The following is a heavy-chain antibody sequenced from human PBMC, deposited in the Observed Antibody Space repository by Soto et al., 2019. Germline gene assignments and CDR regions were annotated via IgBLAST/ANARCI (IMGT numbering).Heavy chain of an antibody. V-gene: IGHV2-5*02. D-gene: IGHD3-16*01. CDR1: GFSLSTRGVG. CDR3: AHKGGGDRILDY. CDR2: IYWVDAK. Sequence: QITLKESGPTLVKPTQTLALTCNFSGFSLSTRGVGVGWIRQPPGKALEWLTLIYWVDAKEYSPSLRSRITITKDPSKNHVVLTMTDMAPVDTATYYCAHKGGGDRILDYWGQGTLVTVSS. J-gene: IGHJ4*02.